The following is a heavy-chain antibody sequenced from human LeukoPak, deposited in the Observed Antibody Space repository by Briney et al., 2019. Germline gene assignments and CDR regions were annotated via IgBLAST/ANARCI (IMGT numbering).Heavy chain of an antibody. CDR2: IYYSGST. J-gene: IGHJ4*02. V-gene: IGHV4-59*01. D-gene: IGHD1-7*01. CDR1: GGSISSDY. CDR3: ARPLTGTTLIFDY. Sequence: SETLSLTCTVSGGSISSDYWSWIRQPPGKGLEWIGYIYYSGSTSYNPSLKSRVTISVDTSKNQPSLKLSSVTAADTAVYYCARPLTGTTLIFDYWGQGTLVTVSS.